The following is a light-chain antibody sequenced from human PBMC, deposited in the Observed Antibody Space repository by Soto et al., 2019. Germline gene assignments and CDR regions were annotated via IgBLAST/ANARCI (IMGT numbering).Light chain of an antibody. CDR1: QDINVY. CDR2: SAS. V-gene: IGKV1-39*01. J-gene: IGKJ5*01. Sequence: IKINQSPSSLSASLGDTVTITCRASQDINVYLNWYQQKPGEVPKLLIYSASTLHSGVPSRFSGSGSGTDFTLTITGVQPEDFATYYCQQSFTVPITFGQGTRLEI. CDR3: QQSFTVPIT.